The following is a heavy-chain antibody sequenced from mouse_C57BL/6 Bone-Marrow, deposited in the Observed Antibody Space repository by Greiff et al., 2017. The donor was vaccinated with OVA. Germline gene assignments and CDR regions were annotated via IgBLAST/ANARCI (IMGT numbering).Heavy chain of an antibody. CDR2: IYPGDGDT. D-gene: IGHD3-2*02. V-gene: IGHV1-80*01. Sequence: VQLQQSGAELAKPGASVKLSCKASGYTFTSYWMHWVKQRPGKGLEWIGQIYPGDGDTNYNGKFKGKATLTADKSSSTAYMQLSSLTSEDSAVYFCARWGLRLRGDYWGQGTSVTVSS. CDR3: ARWGLRLRGDY. CDR1: GYTFTSYW. J-gene: IGHJ4*01.